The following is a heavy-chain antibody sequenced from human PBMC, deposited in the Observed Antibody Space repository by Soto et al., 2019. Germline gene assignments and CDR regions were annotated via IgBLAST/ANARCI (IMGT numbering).Heavy chain of an antibody. V-gene: IGHV4-59*08. CDR1: GGSISGYY. J-gene: IGHJ3*01. Sequence: SETLSLTCTVSGGSISGYYWSWIRQSPEKGLEYIGYISYSGSTNYNPSLKSRVTTSLDTSKNQFSLKLSSVTAADTAIYYCASLNFDILTGYYAIDLWGQGIMVTVSS. CDR2: ISYSGST. CDR3: ASLNFDILTGYYAIDL. D-gene: IGHD3-9*01.